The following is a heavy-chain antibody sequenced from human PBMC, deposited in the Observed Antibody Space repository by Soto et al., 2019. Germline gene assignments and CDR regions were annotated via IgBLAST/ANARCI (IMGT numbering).Heavy chain of an antibody. D-gene: IGHD6-19*01. CDR3: ARGVAGSGFDL. CDR2: TYYRSNWRH. CDR1: GDSVSSNTAA. J-gene: IGHJ4*02. Sequence: SQTLSLTCAISGDSVSSNTAAWNWIRSSPSRGLEWLGRTYYRSNWRHDYAVSVRSRITVNPDTSKNHFSLQLNSVTPDDTAVYYCARGVAGSGFDLWGQGTLVTISS. V-gene: IGHV6-1*01.